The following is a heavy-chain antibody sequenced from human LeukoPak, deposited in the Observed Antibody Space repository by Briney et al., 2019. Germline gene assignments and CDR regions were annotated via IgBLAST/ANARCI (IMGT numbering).Heavy chain of an antibody. CDR3: ARSFGYYYDSSGYYNY. CDR2: IYYSGYT. CDR1: GGSISSYY. J-gene: IGHJ4*02. V-gene: IGHV4-59*01. Sequence: SETLSLTCTVSGGSISSYYWSWIRQPPGKGLEWIGCIYYSGYTNYKSSLKSRVTISVDTSKNQFSLKLSSVTAADTAVYYCARSFGYYYDSSGYYNYWGQGTLVTVSS. D-gene: IGHD3-22*01.